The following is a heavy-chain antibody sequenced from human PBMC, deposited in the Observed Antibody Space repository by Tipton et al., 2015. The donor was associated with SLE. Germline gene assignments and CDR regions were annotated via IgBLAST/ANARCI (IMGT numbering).Heavy chain of an antibody. V-gene: IGHV4-38-2*02. J-gene: IGHJ4*02. D-gene: IGHD3-3*01. Sequence: TLSLTCTVPGFSISSGYYWAWIRQPPGKGLEEIGNIYHSGNTYYNPSIKSRVTISVDTSENQFSLNLNSVTVADTAVYYCARLTTTCGVTYWGQGSLVTVSA. CDR1: GFSISSGYY. CDR2: IYHSGNT. CDR3: ARLTTTCGVTY.